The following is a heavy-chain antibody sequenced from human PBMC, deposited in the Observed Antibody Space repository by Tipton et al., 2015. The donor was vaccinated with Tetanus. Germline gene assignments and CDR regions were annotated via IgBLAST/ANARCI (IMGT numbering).Heavy chain of an antibody. V-gene: IGHV4-30-2*01. CDR3: VRGRGLGAYSFGFEY. CDR1: GGLITTGGYS. CDR2: IYQNDST. Sequence: TLSLTCNVSGGLITTGGYSWGWIRQPPGQGLEWLGYIYQNDSTNYNPSVRSRLTLSLQRSKNQVSLKLSSVTAADAAVYYCVRGRGLGAYSFGFEYWGQGALGTVSS. J-gene: IGHJ4*02. D-gene: IGHD5-12*01.